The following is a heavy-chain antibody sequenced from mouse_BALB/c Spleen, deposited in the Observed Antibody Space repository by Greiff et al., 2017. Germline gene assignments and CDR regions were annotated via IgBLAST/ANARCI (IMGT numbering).Heavy chain of an antibody. CDR3: ARNLFITTVVAQLGPYAMDY. Sequence: QVHVKQSGPGLVAPSQSLSITCTVSGFSLTSYGVHWVRQPPGKGLEWLGVIWAGGSTNYNSALMSRLSISKDNSKSQVFLKMNSLQTDDTAMYYCARNLFITTVVAQLGPYAMDYWGQGTSVTVSS. D-gene: IGHD1-1*01. CDR2: IWAGGST. V-gene: IGHV2-9*02. CDR1: GFSLTSYG. J-gene: IGHJ4*01.